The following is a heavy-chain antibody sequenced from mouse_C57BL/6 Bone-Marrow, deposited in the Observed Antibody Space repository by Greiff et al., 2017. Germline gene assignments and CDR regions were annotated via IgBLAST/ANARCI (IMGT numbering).Heavy chain of an antibody. CDR2: IYPGGGYT. D-gene: IGHD2-3*01. V-gene: IGHV1-63*01. CDR1: GYTFTNYW. CDR3: ARSGDGYYLYWYFDV. J-gene: IGHJ1*03. Sequence: QVQLKQSGAELVRPGTSVKMSCKASGYTFTNYWIGWVKQRPGHGLEWIGDIYPGGGYTNYNEKFKGKATLTADKSSSTAYMQFSRLTSEDSAIYYCARSGDGYYLYWYFDVWGTGTTVTVSS.